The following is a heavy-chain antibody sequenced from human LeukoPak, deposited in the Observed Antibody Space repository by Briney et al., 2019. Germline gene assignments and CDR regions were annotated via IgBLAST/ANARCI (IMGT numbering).Heavy chain of an antibody. J-gene: IGHJ1*01. CDR3: ARRGDGYNFWQH. CDR1: GYDFTSYW. CDR2: IYPGDSDT. D-gene: IGHD5-24*01. Sequence: GESLKISCKGSGYDFTSYWIGWVRQMPGKGLEWMGVIYPGDSDTRYNPSFQGQVSISADKSISTAYLQWSSLKASDTAMHYCARRGDGYNFWQHWGQGILVTVSS. V-gene: IGHV5-51*01.